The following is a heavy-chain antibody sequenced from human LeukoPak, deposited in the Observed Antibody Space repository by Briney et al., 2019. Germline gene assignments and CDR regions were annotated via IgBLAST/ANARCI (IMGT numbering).Heavy chain of an antibody. CDR2: VSGSGDTP. CDR1: GFTFSNYV. D-gene: IGHD1-26*01. V-gene: IGHV3-23*01. Sequence: PGRSLRLSCAASGFTFSNYVMSWVRQAPGRGLEWVSGVSGSGDTPYYADSVKDRFTLSRDNSKNTVYLQINSLRAEDTAVYYCAGTRWELLYWGQGTLVTVSS. CDR3: AGTRWELLY. J-gene: IGHJ4*02.